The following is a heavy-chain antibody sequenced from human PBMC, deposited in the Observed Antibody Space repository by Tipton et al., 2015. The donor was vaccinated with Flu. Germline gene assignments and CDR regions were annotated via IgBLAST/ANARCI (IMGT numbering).Heavy chain of an antibody. D-gene: IGHD5/OR15-5a*01. V-gene: IGHV4-59*01. CDR2: IYSSGTT. CDR3: ARDRGVYVGLDQYMYT. Sequence: TLSLTCTVSGGSISNYYWKWIRQPPGKGLEWIGYIYSSGTTNYNPSLKSRVTMSIDTSKNQFSLKLTSVTAADTAVYYCARDRGVYVGLDQYMYTWGQGTMVTVSS. J-gene: IGHJ3*02. CDR1: GGSISNYY.